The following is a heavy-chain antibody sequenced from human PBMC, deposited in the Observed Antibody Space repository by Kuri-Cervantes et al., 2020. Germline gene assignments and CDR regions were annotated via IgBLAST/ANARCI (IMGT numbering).Heavy chain of an antibody. Sequence: GSLRLSCTVSGGSMSSSTYYWGWIRQPPGKGLEWIGSISYSGTPYYNPSLKSRVTISVDTSKNQFSLKLSSVTAADTAVYSCARGRSSSRHHYYYYMDVWGKGTTVTVSS. CDR2: ISYSGTP. V-gene: IGHV4-39*07. CDR1: GGSMSSSTYY. J-gene: IGHJ6*03. D-gene: IGHD6-13*01. CDR3: ARGRSSSRHHYYYYMDV.